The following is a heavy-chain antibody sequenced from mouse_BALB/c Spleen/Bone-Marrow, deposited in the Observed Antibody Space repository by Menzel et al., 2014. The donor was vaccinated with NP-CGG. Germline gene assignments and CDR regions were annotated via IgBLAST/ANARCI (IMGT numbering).Heavy chain of an antibody. CDR1: GFNIKDTY. D-gene: IGHD1-1*01. J-gene: IGHJ3*01. CDR2: IDPANGKT. V-gene: IGHV14-3*02. Sequence: EVQLQESGAELVKPGASVKLSCTASGFNIKDTYMHWVKQRPEQGLEWIGRIDPANGKTKYDPKFQGKATITADTSSNTAYLQLSSLTSEDTAVYYCASYYYGSSRFAYWGQGTLVTVSA. CDR3: ASYYYGSSRFAY.